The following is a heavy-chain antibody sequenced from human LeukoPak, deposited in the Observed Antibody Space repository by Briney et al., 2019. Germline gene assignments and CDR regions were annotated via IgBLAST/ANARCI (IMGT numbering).Heavy chain of an antibody. CDR3: AKSPKTGFLFDY. Sequence: GGSLRLSCAASGFTVSSNYMSWVRQAPGKGLEWVSVIYGGVNTVYADSVQGGFTISRDNSKNTLYLQMSSLRAEDTAVYYCAKSPKTGFLFDYWGKGTLVTVSS. D-gene: IGHD1-1*01. CDR2: IYGGVNT. CDR1: GFTVSSNY. J-gene: IGHJ4*02. V-gene: IGHV3-66*01.